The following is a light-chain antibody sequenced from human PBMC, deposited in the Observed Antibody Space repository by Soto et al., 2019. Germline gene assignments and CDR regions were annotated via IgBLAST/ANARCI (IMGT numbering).Light chain of an antibody. CDR1: QSVSSSY. CDR3: QQYGSSPTT. J-gene: IGKJ2*01. CDR2: GAS. V-gene: IGKV3-20*01. Sequence: EIVLTQSPGTLSLSPGERATLSCRASQSVSSSYLAWYQQKPGQAPSLLIYGASSRATGIPDRFSGSGSGTDFTLTISRLEPEDFAVYYGQQYGSSPTTFGQGTKLEI.